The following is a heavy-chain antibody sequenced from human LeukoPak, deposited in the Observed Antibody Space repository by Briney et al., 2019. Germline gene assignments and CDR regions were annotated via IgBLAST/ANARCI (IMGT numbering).Heavy chain of an antibody. CDR3: ARDFGRRYYFDY. Sequence: SETLSLTCTVSGGSISSGGYYWSWIRQHPGKGLEWIGHIYYSGSTYYNPSLKSRVTTSVDTSKNQFSLKLSSVTAADTAVYYCARDFGRRYYFDYWGQGTLVTVSS. CDR1: GGSISSGGYY. D-gene: IGHD3-16*01. J-gene: IGHJ4*02. CDR2: IYYSGST. V-gene: IGHV4-31*03.